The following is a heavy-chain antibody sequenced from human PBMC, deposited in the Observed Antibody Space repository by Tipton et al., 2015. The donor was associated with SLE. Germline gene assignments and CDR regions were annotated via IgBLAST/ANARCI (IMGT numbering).Heavy chain of an antibody. J-gene: IGHJ3*02. CDR1: GGSISSDNYY. V-gene: IGHV4-61*02. Sequence: TLSLTCTVSGGSISSDNYYWSWIRQPAGKGLEWIGRIYNSGSTNYNPSLKSRVTISIDSSKKQFSLNLTSVTAADTAVYYCARDVNRAFDIWGQGTMVTVSS. D-gene: IGHD1-14*01. CDR3: ARDVNRAFDI. CDR2: IYNSGST.